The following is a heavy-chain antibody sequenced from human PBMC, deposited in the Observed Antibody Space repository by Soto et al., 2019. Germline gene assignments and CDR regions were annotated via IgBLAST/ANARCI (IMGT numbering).Heavy chain of an antibody. Sequence: QVQLVESGGGVVQPGRSLRLSCAASGFTFSTYAMHWVRQAPGKGLEWVAVISYDGSNKHYADSVKGRFTISRDNSKNQLYLQKNSLRAEDTAVYYCASSPVIDIVVPPDYWGQGTLVTVSS. V-gene: IGHV3-30*04. CDR1: GFTFSTYA. CDR3: ASSPVIDIVVPPDY. J-gene: IGHJ4*02. D-gene: IGHD2-15*01. CDR2: ISYDGSNK.